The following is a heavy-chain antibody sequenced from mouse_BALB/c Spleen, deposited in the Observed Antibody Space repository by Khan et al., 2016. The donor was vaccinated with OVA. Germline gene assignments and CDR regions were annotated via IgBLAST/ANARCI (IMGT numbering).Heavy chain of an antibody. CDR1: GYTFTTYP. D-gene: IGHD2-14*01. V-gene: IGHV1-4*01. Sequence: VQLQQSGADLARPGASGKMSCKASGYTFTTYPIHGEKKRPGQGLEWMGNFIPRPDYTPYNQNLRDKPTLTADKSSSTAYMQLSSLTSDDSAVYYCAKEGAYYRSDGWFAYWGQGTLVTVSA. CDR2: FIPRPDYT. CDR3: AKEGAYYRSDGWFAY. J-gene: IGHJ3*01.